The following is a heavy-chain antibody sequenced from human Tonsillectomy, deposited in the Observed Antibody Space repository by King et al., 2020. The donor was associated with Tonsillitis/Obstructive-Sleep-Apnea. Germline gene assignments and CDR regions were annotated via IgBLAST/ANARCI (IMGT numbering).Heavy chain of an antibody. CDR3: VDHSPREGELVTS. V-gene: IGHV4-39*01. CDR1: GASISSSSNY. D-gene: IGHD2-21*02. J-gene: IGHJ4*02. Sequence: QLQESGPGLVKPSETLSLTCSVSGASISSSSNYRGWIRQPPGKGLEWIGSIYYSESTYYNPSLKSRVTIFEDTSENQFSLKLTSVTAADTAVYYCVDHSPREGELVTSGGQGSLVPVS. CDR2: IYYSEST.